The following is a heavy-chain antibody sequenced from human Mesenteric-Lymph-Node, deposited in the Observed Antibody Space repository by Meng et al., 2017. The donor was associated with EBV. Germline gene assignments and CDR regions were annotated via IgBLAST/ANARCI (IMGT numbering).Heavy chain of an antibody. D-gene: IGHD3-10*01. CDR3: AHLTINDYGSTSYYYFDY. V-gene: IGHV2-5*02. J-gene: IGHJ4*02. Sequence: QITLKESGPTLVKPXQTPTRTGTFSGFAPSTGVAVGWFRQAPGKALEWLAHIYWDDYKRYSPSLKSRLTITKDTSKNQVDLTMTNVDPTDTATYYCAHLTINDYGSTSYYYFDYWGQGTLVTVSS. CDR2: IYWDDYK. CDR1: GFAPSTGVA.